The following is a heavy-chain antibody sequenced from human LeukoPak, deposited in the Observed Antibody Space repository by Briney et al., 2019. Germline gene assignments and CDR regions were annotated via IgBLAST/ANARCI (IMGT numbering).Heavy chain of an antibody. Sequence: GGSLRLSCAASGFTFSSYAMHWVRQAPGKGLEWVAVISYDGSNKYYADSVKGRFTISRDNSKNTLYLQMNSLRAEDTAVYYCAKGHYAGSPYYFDYWGQGTLVTVSS. CDR1: GFTFSSYA. CDR3: AKGHYAGSPYYFDY. CDR2: ISYDGSNK. V-gene: IGHV3-30-3*01. D-gene: IGHD1-26*01. J-gene: IGHJ4*02.